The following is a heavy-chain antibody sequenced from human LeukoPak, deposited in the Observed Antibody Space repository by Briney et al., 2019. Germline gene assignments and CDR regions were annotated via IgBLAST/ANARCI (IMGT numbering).Heavy chain of an antibody. D-gene: IGHD2-2*01. CDR1: GGSFSGYY. J-gene: IGHJ3*02. V-gene: IGHV4-34*01. CDR2: INHSGST. Sequence: SETLFLTCAVYGGSFSGYYWSWIRQPPGKGLEWIGEINHSGSTNYNPSLKSRVTISVDTSKNQFSLKLSSVTAADTAVYYCARDRAVVVPGDAFDIWGQGTMVTVSS. CDR3: ARDRAVVVPGDAFDI.